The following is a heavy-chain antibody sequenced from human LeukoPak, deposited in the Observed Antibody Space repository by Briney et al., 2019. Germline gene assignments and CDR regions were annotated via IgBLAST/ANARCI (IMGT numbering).Heavy chain of an antibody. CDR1: GFAFDSYS. Sequence: GGSLRLYCAASGFAFDSYSMNWVRQAPGKGLEWVSSITSSSMYKYYADSSKGRFTISRDNAKNSLFLQMNSLRVEDTAVYYCARDWPSRWDAIDVWGQGTTVTVSS. D-gene: IGHD6-13*01. J-gene: IGHJ6*02. CDR3: ARDWPSRWDAIDV. CDR2: ITSSSMYK. V-gene: IGHV3-21*01.